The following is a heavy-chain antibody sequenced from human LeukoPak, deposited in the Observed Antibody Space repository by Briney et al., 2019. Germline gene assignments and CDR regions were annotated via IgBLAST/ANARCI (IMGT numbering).Heavy chain of an antibody. CDR2: IRGKSNNYST. D-gene: IGHD3-10*01. V-gene: IGHV3-73*01. CDR1: GFTFSDSV. J-gene: IGHJ4*02. CDR3: TRQFGELLA. Sequence: GGSLRVSCAASGFTFSDSVMHWVRQASGKGLEWVGRIRGKSNNYSTAYAASVKGRFTISRDDSKSTAYLQMNSLKTEDTAVYYCTRQFGELLAWGQGTLVTVSS.